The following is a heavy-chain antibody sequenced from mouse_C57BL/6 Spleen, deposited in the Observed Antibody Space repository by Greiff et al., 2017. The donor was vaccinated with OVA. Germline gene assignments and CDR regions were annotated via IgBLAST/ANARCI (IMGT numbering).Heavy chain of an antibody. CDR2: IYPRSGNT. V-gene: IGHV1-81*01. CDR3: ARDYSRYFDD. D-gene: IGHD2-12*01. CDR1: GYTFTSYG. Sequence: VQLKESGAELARPGASVKLSCKASGYTFTSYGISWVKQRTGQGLEWIGEIYPRSGNTYYNEKFKGKATLTADKSSSTAYMELRSLTSEDSAVDFCARDYSRYFDDWGQGTTLTVSS. J-gene: IGHJ2*01.